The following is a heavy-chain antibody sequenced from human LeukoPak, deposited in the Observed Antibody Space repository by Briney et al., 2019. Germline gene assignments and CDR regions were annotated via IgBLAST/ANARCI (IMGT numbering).Heavy chain of an antibody. V-gene: IGHV4-38-2*02. CDR3: ARGQWSYGFDY. Sequence: SETLSLTCTVSGYSISSGYYWGWIRQPPGKGLEWIGSIYHSGSTYYNPSLKSRVTISVDTSKNHFSLNLTSVTAADTAVYYCARGQWSYGFDYWGQGTLVTISS. CDR1: GYSISSGYY. J-gene: IGHJ4*02. CDR2: IYHSGST. D-gene: IGHD5-18*01.